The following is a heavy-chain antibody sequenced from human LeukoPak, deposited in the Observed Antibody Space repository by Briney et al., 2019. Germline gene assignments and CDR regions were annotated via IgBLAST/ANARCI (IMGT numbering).Heavy chain of an antibody. CDR1: GYTLTELS. D-gene: IGHD5-18*01. J-gene: IGHJ6*02. Sequence: ASVKVSCKLSGYTLTELSMHWVRQAPGKGLEWMGGFDPEDGETIYAQKFQGRVTMTEDTSTDTAYMELSGLRSEDTAVYYCATDHRGYSYYYYYYDMDVWGQGTTVTVSS. V-gene: IGHV1-24*01. CDR3: ATDHRGYSYYYYYYDMDV. CDR2: FDPEDGET.